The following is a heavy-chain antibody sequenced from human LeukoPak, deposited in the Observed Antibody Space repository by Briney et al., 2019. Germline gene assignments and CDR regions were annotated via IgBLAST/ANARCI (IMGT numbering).Heavy chain of an antibody. CDR3: ARSPLSDYIDYYYYYGMDV. D-gene: IGHD4-11*01. CDR2: INHSGST. CDR1: GGSFSGYY. J-gene: IGHJ6*02. Sequence: SETLSLTCAVYGGSFSGYYWSWIRQPPGKGLEWIGEINHSGSTNYNPSLKSRVTISVDTSKNQFSLKPSSVTAADTAVYYCARSPLSDYIDYYYYYGMDVWGQGTTVTVSS. V-gene: IGHV4-34*01.